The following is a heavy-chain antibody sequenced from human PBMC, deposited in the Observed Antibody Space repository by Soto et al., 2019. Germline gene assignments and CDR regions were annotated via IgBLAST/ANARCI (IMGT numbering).Heavy chain of an antibody. V-gene: IGHV4-59*08. D-gene: IGHD2-2*01. CDR2: VYYSGNT. CDR1: GGSISSYY. J-gene: IGHJ4*02. CDR3: AGQGGSCTRTSCYDV. Sequence: QVQLQESGPGLVKPSETLSLTCTVSGGSISSYYWSWIRQPPGKGLEWIGYVYYSGNTNYNPSLRRRVPSSVCTSQNQFSLILRSVPAADTAVYYCAGQGGSCTRTSCYDVWSQGTLVTVSS.